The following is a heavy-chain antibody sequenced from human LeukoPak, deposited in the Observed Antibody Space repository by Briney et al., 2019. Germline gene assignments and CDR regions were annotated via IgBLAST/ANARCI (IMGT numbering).Heavy chain of an antibody. V-gene: IGHV4-34*01. CDR1: GGSFSHYY. CDR3: ARRYCSSTSCYRGAFDI. Sequence: SDTLSLTCAVFGGSFSHYYCSWIRQPPGKGLEWIGEINHSESTNYIPSLKSRVTISVDTSKNQFSLKLSSVTAADTAVYYCARRYCSSTSCYRGAFDIWGQGTMVTVSS. J-gene: IGHJ3*02. D-gene: IGHD2-2*01. CDR2: INHSEST.